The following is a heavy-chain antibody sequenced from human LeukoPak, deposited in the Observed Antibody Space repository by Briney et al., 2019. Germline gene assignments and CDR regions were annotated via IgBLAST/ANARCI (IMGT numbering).Heavy chain of an antibody. Sequence: SDALSLTCTAKGQDSSRYYRNWVRQPPGKGPEKIGYIYYSGSTNYNPSLKSRVTISVDTSKNQFSLKLSSVTAADTAVYYCARGPLLLWFGELDSSYGMDVWGQGTTVTVSS. CDR1: GQDSSRYY. CDR2: IYYSGST. CDR3: ARGPLLLWFGELDSSYGMDV. D-gene: IGHD3-10*01. J-gene: IGHJ6*02. V-gene: IGHV4-59*07.